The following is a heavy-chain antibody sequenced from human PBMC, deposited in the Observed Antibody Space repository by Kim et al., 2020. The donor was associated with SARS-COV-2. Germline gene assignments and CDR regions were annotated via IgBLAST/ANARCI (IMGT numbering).Heavy chain of an antibody. CDR1: GGTFSSYA. Sequence: SVKVSCKASGGTFSSYAISWVRQAPGQGLEWMGRIIPILGIANYAQKFQGRVTITADKSTSTAYMELSSLRSEDTAGYYCARDPPPYYDILTGSLHAFD. V-gene: IGHV1-69*04. CDR3: ARDPPPYYDILTGSLHAFD. D-gene: IGHD3-9*01. J-gene: IGHJ3*01. CDR2: IIPILGIA.